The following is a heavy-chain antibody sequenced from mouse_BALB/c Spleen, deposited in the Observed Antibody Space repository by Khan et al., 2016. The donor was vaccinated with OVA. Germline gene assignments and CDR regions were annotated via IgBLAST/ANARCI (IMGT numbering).Heavy chain of an antibody. CDR2: INPDSSTI. CDR3: ARGLRRYYYAMDY. D-gene: IGHD2-2*01. CDR1: GFDFSRYW. J-gene: IGHJ4*01. Sequence: EVQFQESGGGLVQPGGSLKLSCAASGFDFSRYWMSWVRQAPGKGLEWIGEINPDSSTINYTPSLKDKFIISRDNAKNMLYLQMSKVRSEDTALYYCARGLRRYYYAMDYWGQGTSVTVSS. V-gene: IGHV4-1*02.